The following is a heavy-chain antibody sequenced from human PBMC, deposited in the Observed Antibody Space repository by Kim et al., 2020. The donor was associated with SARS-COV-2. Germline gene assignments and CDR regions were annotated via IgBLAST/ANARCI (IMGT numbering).Heavy chain of an antibody. Sequence: GGSLRLSCAASGFTFSSYGLNWVRQAPGQGLEWVSFISSSGTYIYYVDSVKGRFTISRDNAKNSLYLQMNSLRVEDTAVYYCARGAEMTTTNYYFDYWGQGTLVTVSS. V-gene: IGHV3-21*01. D-gene: IGHD4-4*01. CDR2: ISSSGTYI. CDR3: ARGAEMTTTNYYFDY. CDR1: GFTFSSYG. J-gene: IGHJ4*02.